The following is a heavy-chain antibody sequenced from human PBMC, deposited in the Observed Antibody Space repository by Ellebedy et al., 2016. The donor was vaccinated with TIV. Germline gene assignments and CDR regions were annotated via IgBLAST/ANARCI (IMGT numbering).Heavy chain of an antibody. D-gene: IGHD1-14*01. CDR1: RGTFSSYG. Sequence: SVKVSXKASRGTFSSYGISWVRQAPGQGLEWMGGIIPISGTANYAQKLQGRVTMTTDTSTSTAYMELRSLRSDDTAVYYCARAEPFDAWGQGTLVTVSS. CDR3: ARAEPFDA. V-gene: IGHV1-69*05. J-gene: IGHJ5*02. CDR2: IIPISGTA.